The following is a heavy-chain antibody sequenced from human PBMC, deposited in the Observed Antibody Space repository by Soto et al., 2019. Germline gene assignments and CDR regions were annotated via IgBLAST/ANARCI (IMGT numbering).Heavy chain of an antibody. CDR3: ARYYDYLPHAFDI. Sequence: QVQLQQWGAGLLKPSETLSLTCAVYGGSFSGYYWSWIRQPPGKGLEWIGEINHSGSTNYNPSLKSRVTISVDTAKNQFSLKLSSVTAADTAMYYCARYYDYLPHAFDIWGQGTMVTVAS. V-gene: IGHV4-34*01. J-gene: IGHJ3*02. CDR1: GGSFSGYY. D-gene: IGHD3-16*01. CDR2: INHSGST.